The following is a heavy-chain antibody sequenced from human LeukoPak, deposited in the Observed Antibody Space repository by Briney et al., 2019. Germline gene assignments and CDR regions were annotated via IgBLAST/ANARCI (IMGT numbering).Heavy chain of an antibody. V-gene: IGHV6-1*01. CDR1: GDSVSSNSAA. CDR3: ARDLSGRFDP. J-gene: IGHJ5*02. D-gene: IGHD3-10*01. Sequence: SQTLSLTFAISGDSVSSNSAAWNWIRQSPSRGLEWLGRTYYRSKWYKDYAVSMKSRTTINADTSKNQFSLQLNSATPEDTAVDYCARDLSGRFDPWGQETLVTVSS. CDR2: TYYRSKWYK.